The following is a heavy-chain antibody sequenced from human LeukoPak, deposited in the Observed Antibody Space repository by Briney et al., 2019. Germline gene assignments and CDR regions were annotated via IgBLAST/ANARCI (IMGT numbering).Heavy chain of an antibody. CDR1: GFTFGSCW. CDR2: INQDGSQK. CDR3: AKESGALGAPLYDY. V-gene: IGHV3-7*03. D-gene: IGHD4/OR15-4a*01. J-gene: IGHJ4*02. Sequence: PGGSLRLSCAASGFTFGSCWMNWVRQTPGKGLEWVANINQDGSQKFYVDSVKGRFTISRDNANNSLYLQMNSLRAEDTAVYYCAKESGALGAPLYDYWGQGTLVTGSS.